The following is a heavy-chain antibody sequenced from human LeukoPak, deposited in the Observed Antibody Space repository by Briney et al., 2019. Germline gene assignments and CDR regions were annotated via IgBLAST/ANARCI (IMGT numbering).Heavy chain of an antibody. D-gene: IGHD2-2*01. CDR2: ISGSGGST. Sequence: GGSLRLSCAASGFTFSSYAMSWVRQAPGKGLEWVSTISGSGGSTYYADSVKGRFTISRDNSKNTLYLQMNSLRAEDTAVYYCAKAGGANRGYCSSTSCPDKSDAFDIWGQGTMVTVSA. CDR1: GFTFSSYA. J-gene: IGHJ3*02. V-gene: IGHV3-23*01. CDR3: AKAGGANRGYCSSTSCPDKSDAFDI.